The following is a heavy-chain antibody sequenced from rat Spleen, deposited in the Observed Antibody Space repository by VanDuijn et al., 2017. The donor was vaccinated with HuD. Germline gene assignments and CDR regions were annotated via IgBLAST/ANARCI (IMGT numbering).Heavy chain of an antibody. CDR1: GFSLDNFN. CDR3: ASSNYGGYGYFDF. V-gene: IGHV2-30*01. Sequence: QVQLKESGPGLVQPSQTLSLTCTVSGFSLDNFNVHWVRRPTGRGLEWMGVMWTGGNTDYNSALKSRLSISRDPSQSQVFLKINSLQTEDIATYYCASSNYGGYGYFDFWGPGTMVTVSS. J-gene: IGHJ1*01. CDR2: MWTGGNT. D-gene: IGHD1-11*01.